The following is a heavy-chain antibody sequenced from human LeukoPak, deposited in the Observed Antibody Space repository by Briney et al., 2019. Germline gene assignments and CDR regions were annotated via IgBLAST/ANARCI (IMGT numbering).Heavy chain of an antibody. V-gene: IGHV5-10-1*01. Sequence: RGESLKISCKGSGYSFTSYWISWVRQMPGKGLECMGRIDPSDSYTNYSPSFQGHVTISADKSISTAYLQWSSLKASDTAMYYCARQTSDFYDILTGSGWFDPWGQGTLVTVSS. CDR3: ARQTSDFYDILTGSGWFDP. CDR1: GYSFTSYW. J-gene: IGHJ5*02. D-gene: IGHD3-9*01. CDR2: IDPSDSYT.